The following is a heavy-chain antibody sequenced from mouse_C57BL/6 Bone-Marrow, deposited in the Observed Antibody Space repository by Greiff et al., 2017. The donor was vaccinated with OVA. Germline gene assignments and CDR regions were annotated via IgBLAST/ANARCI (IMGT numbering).Heavy chain of an antibody. D-gene: IGHD3-3*01. J-gene: IGHJ1*03. V-gene: IGHV1-7*01. CDR3: ARRGTGWYFDV. Sequence: VQLVESGAELAKPGASVKLSCKASGYTFTSYWMHWVKQRPGQGLEWIGYINPSSGYTKYNQKFKDKATLTADKSSSTAYMQLISLTCEDSAVYYCARRGTGWYFDVWGTGTTVTVAS. CDR1: GYTFTSYW. CDR2: INPSSGYT.